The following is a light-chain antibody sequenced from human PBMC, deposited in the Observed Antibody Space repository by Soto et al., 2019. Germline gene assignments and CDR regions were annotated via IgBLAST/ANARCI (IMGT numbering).Light chain of an antibody. CDR3: QQYGSSPRT. Sequence: EIVLTQSRGTLSLSPGESATLSCRASQSVNNSYLAWYQQKPGQAPRLLIYGASSRATGIPDRFSGSGSGTDFTLTIRRLEPEDFAVYYCQQYGSSPRTFGQGTKVEIK. CDR1: QSVNNSY. CDR2: GAS. J-gene: IGKJ1*01. V-gene: IGKV3-20*01.